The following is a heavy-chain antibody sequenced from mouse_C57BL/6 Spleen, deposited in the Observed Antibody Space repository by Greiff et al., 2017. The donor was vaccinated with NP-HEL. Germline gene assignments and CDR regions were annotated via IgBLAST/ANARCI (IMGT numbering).Heavy chain of an antibody. Sequence: QVQLQQSGAELVMPGASVKLSCKASGYTFTSYWMHWVKQRPGQGLEWIGEIDPSDSYTNYNQKFKGKSTLTVDKSSSTAYMQLSSLTSEDSAVYYCAAITTRYFDVWGTGTTVTVSS. D-gene: IGHD2-4*01. CDR2: IDPSDSYT. CDR1: GYTFTSYW. V-gene: IGHV1-69*01. CDR3: AAITTRYFDV. J-gene: IGHJ1*03.